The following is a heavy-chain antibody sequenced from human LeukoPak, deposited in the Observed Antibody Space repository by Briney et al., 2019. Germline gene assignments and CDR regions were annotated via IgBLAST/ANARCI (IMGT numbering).Heavy chain of an antibody. CDR1: GFTFRDYY. J-gene: IGHJ4*02. CDR3: ARTRKDGYNFDY. Sequence: PGGSLRLSYAVSGFTFRDYYMSWIRQAPAKGLAWVLYISISCSTIYYADSVKGRFTISRDNAKNSLYLQMNSLRAEDTAVYYCARTRKDGYNFDYWGQGTLVTVSS. CDR2: ISISCSTI. V-gene: IGHV3-11*01. D-gene: IGHD5-12*01.